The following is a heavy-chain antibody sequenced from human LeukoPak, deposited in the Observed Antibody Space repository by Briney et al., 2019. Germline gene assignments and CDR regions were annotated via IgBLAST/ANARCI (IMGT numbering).Heavy chain of an antibody. V-gene: IGHV4-31*03. D-gene: IGHD3-22*01. CDR1: GGSISSSYYY. CDR2: IYYSGST. J-gene: IGHJ4*02. Sequence: SETLSLTCTVSGGSISSSYYYWGWIRQHPGKGLEWIGYIYYSGSTYYNPSLKSRVTISVDTSKNQFSLKLSSVTAADTAVYYCARVPYYDSSGYSTFDFDYWGQGTLVTVSS. CDR3: ARVPYYDSSGYSTFDFDY.